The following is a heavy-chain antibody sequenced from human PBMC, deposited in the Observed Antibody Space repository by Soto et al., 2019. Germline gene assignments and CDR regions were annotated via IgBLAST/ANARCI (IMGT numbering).Heavy chain of an antibody. CDR2: ISGSGGST. CDR1: GFTFSSYA. Sequence: GGSLRLSCAASGFTFSSYAMSWVRQAPGKGLEWVSAISGSGGSTYYADSVKGRFTISRDNSKNTLYLQMNSLRAEDTAVYYCAKDGGAESLYTDQDAFDIWGQGTMVTVSS. D-gene: IGHD3-3*01. CDR3: AKDGGAESLYTDQDAFDI. J-gene: IGHJ3*02. V-gene: IGHV3-23*01.